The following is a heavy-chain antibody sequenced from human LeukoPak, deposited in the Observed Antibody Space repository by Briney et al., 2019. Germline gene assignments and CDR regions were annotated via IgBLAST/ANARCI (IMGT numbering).Heavy chain of an antibody. V-gene: IGHV4-59*01. CDR2: IYYSGST. J-gene: IGHJ5*02. Sequence: PSETLSLTCTVSGGSISSYYWSWIRQPPGKGLEWIGYIYYSGSTNYNPSLKSRVTISVDTSKNQFSLKLSSVTAADTAVYYCAREYYDILTGYSNYNWFDPWGQGTLVTVPS. D-gene: IGHD3-9*01. CDR1: GGSISSYY. CDR3: AREYYDILTGYSNYNWFDP.